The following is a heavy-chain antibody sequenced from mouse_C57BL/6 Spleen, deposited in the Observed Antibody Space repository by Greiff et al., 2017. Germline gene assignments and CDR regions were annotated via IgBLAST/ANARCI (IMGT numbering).Heavy chain of an antibody. V-gene: IGHV1-7*01. J-gene: IGHJ1*03. CDR3: ASGEDGCGGYFGV. CDR1: GYTFTSYW. D-gene: IGHD2-3*01. CDR2: INPSSGYT. Sequence: QVQLQQSGAELAKPGASVKLSCKASGYTFTSYWMHWVKQRPGQGLEWIGYINPSSGYTKYNQKFKDKATLTADKSSSTAYMQLSSLTYEDSAVYYGASGEDGCGGYFGVWGTGTTVTAAS.